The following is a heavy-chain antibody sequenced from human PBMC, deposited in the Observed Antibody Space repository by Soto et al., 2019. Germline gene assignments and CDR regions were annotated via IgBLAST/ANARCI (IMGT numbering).Heavy chain of an antibody. CDR1: GDSINNRSYY. J-gene: IGHJ4*02. CDR2: IYYSGST. V-gene: IGHV4-39*01. Sequence: SETLSLTCTVTGDSINNRSYYWGWIRQPPGKGLEWIGSIYYSGSTYNNPSLKGRVSMSVDTSKNQFSLKLRSVTAADTALYYCARQRTSVVTQAYFDSWGQGSLVTVSS. CDR3: ARQRTSVVTQAYFDS. D-gene: IGHD2-21*02.